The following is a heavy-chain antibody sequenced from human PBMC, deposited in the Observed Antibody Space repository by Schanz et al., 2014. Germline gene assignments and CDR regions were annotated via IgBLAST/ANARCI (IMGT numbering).Heavy chain of an antibody. V-gene: IGHV1-2*02. CDR1: GNTLSAYY. Sequence: QVQLVQSGADVKKPGASVKVSCKASGNTLSAYYIHWIRQAPGQGLEWMGWIDPNSGGTNYAQKFQGGVTMTSDTSITAVYMEVNSLTSDDTAVFYCARTASHDVWRGYIPHYAFDLWGQGTVVIVSS. D-gene: IGHD3-3*01. CDR2: IDPNSGGT. CDR3: ARTASHDVWRGYIPHYAFDL. J-gene: IGHJ3*01.